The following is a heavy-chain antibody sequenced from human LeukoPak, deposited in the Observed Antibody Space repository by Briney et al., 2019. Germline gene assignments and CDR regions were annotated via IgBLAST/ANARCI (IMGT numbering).Heavy chain of an antibody. J-gene: IGHJ3*02. CDR2: IYHSGST. V-gene: IGHV4-30-2*01. CDR1: GGSISSGGYS. CDR3: TNAFDI. Sequence: SETLSLTCAVSGGSISSGGYSWGWRRQAAGRGVEGIGYIYHSGSTYYNASLKRRVTGSVDRSKKKFSLKLSSVTAADTAVYYCTNAFDISGQGTMVTVSS.